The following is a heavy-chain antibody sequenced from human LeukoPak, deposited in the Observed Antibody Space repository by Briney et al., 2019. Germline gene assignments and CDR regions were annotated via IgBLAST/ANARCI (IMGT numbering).Heavy chain of an antibody. CDR3: ARDGDYGDYGSVDY. CDR2: ISYDGSNK. Sequence: GRALRLSSAASGVTFSSYAIRWVRQAPGKGLEWVAVISYDGSNKYYADSVKGRFTISRDNSKNTLYLQMNSLRAEDTAVYYCARDGDYGDYGSVDYWGQGTLVTVSS. D-gene: IGHD4-17*01. V-gene: IGHV3-30-3*01. CDR1: GVTFSSYA. J-gene: IGHJ4*02.